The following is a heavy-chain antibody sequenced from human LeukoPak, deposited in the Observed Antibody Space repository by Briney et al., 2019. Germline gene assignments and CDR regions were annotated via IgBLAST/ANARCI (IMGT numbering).Heavy chain of an antibody. CDR3: AKGDSSYPDY. CDR1: GFTFSSYA. D-gene: IGHD3-22*01. CDR2: ISGSGGST. J-gene: IGHJ4*02. Sequence: LTGGSLRLYCAASGFTFSSYAMSWVRQAPGKGLEWVSAISGSGGSTYYADSVKGRFTISRDNSKNTLYLQMNSLRAEDTAVYYCAKGDSSYPDYWGQGTLVTVSS. V-gene: IGHV3-23*01.